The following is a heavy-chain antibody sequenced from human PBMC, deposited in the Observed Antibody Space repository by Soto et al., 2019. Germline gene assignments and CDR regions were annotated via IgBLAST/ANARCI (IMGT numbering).Heavy chain of an antibody. V-gene: IGHV3-23*01. CDR3: AKDPDRYDYVWGTYRYIDH. D-gene: IGHD3-16*02. J-gene: IGHJ4*02. CDR2: ISTSGGRP. Sequence: GGSLRLSCTASGITFSNYAMSWVRLAPRKGLEWVSTISTSGGRPYYADSVKGRFTISRDNSKNTLYLQMNSLRAEDTAVYYCAKDPDRYDYVWGTYRYIDHWGQGTLVTVSS. CDR1: GITFSNYA.